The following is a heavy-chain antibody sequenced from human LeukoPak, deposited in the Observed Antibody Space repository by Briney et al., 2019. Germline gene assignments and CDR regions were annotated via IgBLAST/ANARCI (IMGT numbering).Heavy chain of an antibody. D-gene: IGHD2-2*01. Sequence: GGSLRLSCAASGFTFSSYAMSWVRQAPGKGLEWVSAISGSGGSTYYADSVKGRFTIVRDNAYNSLYLQMNSLRAEDTAVYYCVGYCSSTSCYQGVFDYWGQGTLVTVSS. V-gene: IGHV3-23*01. J-gene: IGHJ4*02. CDR3: VGYCSSTSCYQGVFDY. CDR2: ISGSGGST. CDR1: GFTFSSYA.